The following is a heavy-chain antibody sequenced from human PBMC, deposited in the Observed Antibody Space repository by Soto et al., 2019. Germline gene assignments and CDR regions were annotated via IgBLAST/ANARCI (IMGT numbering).Heavy chain of an antibody. V-gene: IGHV4-39*01. J-gene: IGHJ4*02. CDR1: GGSIRVHSYY. Sequence: PXETLSLTCAVSGGSIRVHSYYWTWIRQTPGKGLEWVGSPYYSGTFYFNPALKGRVTISVDTSTNQFSLRLTSVTAADTAVYYCTRRYNWNDYYFDHWGQGTLVTVSS. CDR3: TRRYNWNDYYFDH. D-gene: IGHD1-20*01. CDR2: PYYSGTF.